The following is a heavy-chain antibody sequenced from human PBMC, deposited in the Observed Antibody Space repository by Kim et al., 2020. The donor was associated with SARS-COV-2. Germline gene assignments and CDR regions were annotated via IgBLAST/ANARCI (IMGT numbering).Heavy chain of an antibody. CDR2: ISWNSGSI. CDR1: GFTFDDYA. Sequence: GGSLRLSCAASGFTFDDYAMHWVRQAPGKGLEWVSGISWNSGSIGYADSVKGRFTISRDNAKNSLYLQMNSLRAEDTALYYCAKEHGYRSYFDYWGQGTLVTVSS. CDR3: AKEHGYRSYFDY. V-gene: IGHV3-9*01. D-gene: IGHD5-12*01. J-gene: IGHJ4*02.